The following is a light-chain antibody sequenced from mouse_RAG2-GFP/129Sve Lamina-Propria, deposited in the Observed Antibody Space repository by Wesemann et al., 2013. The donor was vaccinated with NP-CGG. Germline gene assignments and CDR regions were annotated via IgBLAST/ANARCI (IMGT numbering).Light chain of an antibody. CDR1: QNVGTN. J-gene: IGKJ5*01. Sequence: DIVMTQSQKFMSTSVGDRVSVTCKASQNVGTNVAWYQQKPGQSPKLLIYWASTRHTGVPDRFTGSGSGTDFTLTISNMQSEDLADYFCQQYSSYLTFGAGTKLELK. V-gene: IGKV6-23*01. CDR2: WAS. CDR3: QQYSSYLT.